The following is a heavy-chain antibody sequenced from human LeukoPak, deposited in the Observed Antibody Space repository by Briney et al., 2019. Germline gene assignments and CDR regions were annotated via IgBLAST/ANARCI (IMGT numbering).Heavy chain of an antibody. CDR3: ARCEYSSSSAIDY. Sequence: MPSETLSLTCAVYGGSFSGYYWSWIRQPPGKGLEWIGEINHSGSTNYNPSLKSRVTISVDTSKNQFSLKLSSVTAADTAVYYCARCEYSSSSAIDYWGQGTLVTVSS. D-gene: IGHD6-6*01. V-gene: IGHV4-34*01. J-gene: IGHJ4*02. CDR2: INHSGST. CDR1: GGSFSGYY.